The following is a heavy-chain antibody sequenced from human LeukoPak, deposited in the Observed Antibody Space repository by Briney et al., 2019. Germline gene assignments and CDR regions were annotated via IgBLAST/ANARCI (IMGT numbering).Heavy chain of an antibody. CDR1: GGTFSSYA. V-gene: IGHV1-69*05. J-gene: IGHJ4*02. CDR3: VFDSSGYLSRSLPPYFDY. CDR2: IIPIFGTA. Sequence: SVKVSCKASGGTFSSYAISWVRQAPGQGLEWTGGIIPIFGTANYAQKFQGRVTITTDESTSTAYMELSSLRSEDTAVYYCVFDSSGYLSRSLPPYFDYWGQGTLVTVSS. D-gene: IGHD3-22*01.